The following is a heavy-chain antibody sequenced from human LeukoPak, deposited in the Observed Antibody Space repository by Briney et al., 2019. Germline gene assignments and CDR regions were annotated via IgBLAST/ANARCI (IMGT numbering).Heavy chain of an antibody. D-gene: IGHD3-22*01. V-gene: IGHV3-23*01. Sequence: GGSLRLSCAASGFTFSSYAMSWVRQAPGKGLEWVSAITGSGGTTYYSDSVRGRFTISRDNSKNTLYLQMNSLRAEDTAVYYCARRYYDSSGYGFDYWGQGTLVTVSS. J-gene: IGHJ4*02. CDR1: GFTFSSYA. CDR3: ARRYYDSSGYGFDY. CDR2: ITGSGGTT.